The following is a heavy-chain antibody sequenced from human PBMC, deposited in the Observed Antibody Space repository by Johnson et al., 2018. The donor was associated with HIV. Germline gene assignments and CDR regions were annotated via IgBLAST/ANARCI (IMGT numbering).Heavy chain of an antibody. CDR1: AFAFSRYG. CDR3: ARGDSYIVATDDAFDI. V-gene: IGHV3-30*03. CDR2: ISYDGSNK. Sequence: QVQLVESGGGLVQPGGSLRLSCAASAFAFSRYGMHWVRRAPGRGLEWVALISYDGSNKYYADSVKGRFTISRDNSKNTLYLQMNSLRVEDTAVYYCARGDSYIVATDDAFDIWGQGTMVTVSS. J-gene: IGHJ3*02. D-gene: IGHD5-12*01.